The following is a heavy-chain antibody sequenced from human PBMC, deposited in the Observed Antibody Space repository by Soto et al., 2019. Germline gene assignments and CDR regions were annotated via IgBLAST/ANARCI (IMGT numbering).Heavy chain of an antibody. J-gene: IGHJ4*02. Sequence: SVKVSCKASGGGFTTYTVSWVRQAPGQGLEWMGRVIPIIDRANYARKLQGRVTITADKSTSTAYLNSATAADTAMYYCVRESGLPGWYDYLGQGTLVTVSS. CDR1: GGGFTTYT. D-gene: IGHD6-19*01. CDR2: VIPIIDRA. V-gene: IGHV1-69*08. CDR3: VRESGLPGWYDY.